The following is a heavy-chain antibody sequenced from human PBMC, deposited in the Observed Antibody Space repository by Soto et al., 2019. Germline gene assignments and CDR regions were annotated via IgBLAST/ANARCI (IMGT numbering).Heavy chain of an antibody. CDR1: GGSISSGGYY. J-gene: IGHJ4*02. V-gene: IGHV4-31*03. D-gene: IGHD4-17*01. Sequence: PSETLSLTCTVSGGSISSGGYYWSWIRQHPGKGLEWIGYIYYSGSTYYNPSLKSRVTISVDTSKNQFSLKLSSVTAADTAVYYCAKYPTTVKGFDYWGQGTLVTVSS. CDR2: IYYSGST. CDR3: AKYPTTVKGFDY.